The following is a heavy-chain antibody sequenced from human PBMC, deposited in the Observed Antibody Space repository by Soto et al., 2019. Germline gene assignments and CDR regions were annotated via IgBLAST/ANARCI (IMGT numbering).Heavy chain of an antibody. CDR2: IKYDGSTT. J-gene: IGHJ4*02. V-gene: IGHV3-74*01. CDR3: ARGGSGTYLLDS. Sequence: EVQLVESGGGLVQPGGSLRLSSAASGFTFSSYWMHWVRQVPGKGLVWVSRIKYDGSTTTYADSVKGRFTISRDNGENTVYLQMNSLRAEETAVYYCARGGSGTYLLDSWGQGTLVTVSS. D-gene: IGHD3-10*01. CDR1: GFTFSSYW.